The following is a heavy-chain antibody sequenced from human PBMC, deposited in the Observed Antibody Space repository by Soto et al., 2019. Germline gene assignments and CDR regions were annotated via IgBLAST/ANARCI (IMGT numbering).Heavy chain of an antibody. V-gene: IGHV4-31*03. CDR3: ARSVFP. Sequence: QVQLQESGPGLVKPSQTLSLTCTVSGGSISSGGYYWNWIRQHPGKGLEWIGYIYYIGSTYYNPSRKSRVTISLDTSQNQFALKLSSVTAADTAVYYCARSVFPWGKGTLVTVSS. CDR2: IYYIGST. J-gene: IGHJ5*02. CDR1: GGSISSGGYY.